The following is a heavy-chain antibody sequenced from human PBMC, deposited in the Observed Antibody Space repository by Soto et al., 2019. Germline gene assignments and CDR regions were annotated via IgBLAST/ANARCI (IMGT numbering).Heavy chain of an antibody. Sequence: PGGSLRLSCAASGFTFSSYAMSWVRQAPGKGLEWVSAISGSGGSTYYADSVKGRVTMTRDTSTSTVYMELSSLRSEDTAVYYCARDPVLYSGSYEPFDYWGQGTLVTVSS. D-gene: IGHD1-26*01. CDR1: GFTFSSYA. CDR2: ISGSGGST. J-gene: IGHJ4*02. V-gene: IGHV3-23*01. CDR3: ARDPVLYSGSYEPFDY.